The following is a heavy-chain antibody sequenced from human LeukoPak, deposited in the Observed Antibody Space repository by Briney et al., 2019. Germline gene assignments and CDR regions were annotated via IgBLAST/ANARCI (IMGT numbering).Heavy chain of an antibody. J-gene: IGHJ5*02. CDR2: ISGSGGST. Sequence: GGSLRLSCATSGFTFSIYAMTWVRQAPGKGLEWVSTISGSGGSTYYADSVKGRFTISRDNSKNTLYLQMNRLRAEDTAVYYCAKESTVTPGNVNWFDTWGQGTLVTVSS. CDR3: AKESTVTPGNVNWFDT. D-gene: IGHD4-17*01. CDR1: GFTFSIYA. V-gene: IGHV3-23*01.